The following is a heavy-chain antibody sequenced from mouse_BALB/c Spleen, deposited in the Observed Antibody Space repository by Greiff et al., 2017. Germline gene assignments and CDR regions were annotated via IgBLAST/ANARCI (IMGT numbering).Heavy chain of an antibody. Sequence: EVQRVESGPSLVKPSQTLSLTCSVTGDSITSGYWNWIRKFPGHNLEYMGYISYSGSTYYNPSLKSRISITRDTSKNQYYLQLNSVTTEDTATYYCAGGYYGSSYWFAYWGQGTLVTVPA. J-gene: IGHJ3*01. V-gene: IGHV3-8*02. CDR2: ISYSGST. D-gene: IGHD1-1*01. CDR1: GDSITSGY. CDR3: AGGYYGSSYWFAY.